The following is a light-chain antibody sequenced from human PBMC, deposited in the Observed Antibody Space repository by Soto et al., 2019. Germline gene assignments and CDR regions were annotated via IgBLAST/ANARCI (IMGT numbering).Light chain of an antibody. CDR2: GAS. J-gene: IGKJ2*01. CDR3: QQSYSTPRA. CDR1: QSISSY. Sequence: DIQMTQSPSSLSASVGDRVTITCRASQSISSYLNWYQQKPGKAPKLLIYGASSLQSGVPSRFSGSGSGTDFTLTISSLQPEDFGTYYCQQSYSTPRAFCQGTKLEIK. V-gene: IGKV1-39*01.